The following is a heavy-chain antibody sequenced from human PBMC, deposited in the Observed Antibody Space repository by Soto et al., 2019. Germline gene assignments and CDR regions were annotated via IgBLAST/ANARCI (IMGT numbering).Heavy chain of an antibody. CDR3: ANGGGDIVTPYYFDY. CDR1: GFTLRSYV. CDR2: ISYDGGNK. Sequence: EGSLRLSCAAAGFTLRSYVMHWLRQAPGKGLEWVALISYDGGNKYYADSVKGRFTISRDNSKNTLYLQMNSLRAEDTAVYCCANGGGDIVTPYYFDYWGQGTLVTVSS. J-gene: IGHJ4*02. D-gene: IGHD5-12*01. V-gene: IGHV3-30*18.